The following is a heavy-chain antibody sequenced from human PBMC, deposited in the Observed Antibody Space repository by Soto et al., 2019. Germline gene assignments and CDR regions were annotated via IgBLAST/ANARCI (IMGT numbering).Heavy chain of an antibody. D-gene: IGHD2-2*01. CDR3: ARLHCDSPNCVPLDP. V-gene: IGHV4-39*01. CDR2: IYYSGNS. CDR1: GGSIRDDRYY. Sequence: QLQLQESGPGLVKPSETLSLTCTVSGGSIRDDRYYWGWIRQPPGKGLEWIGSIYYSGNSSYNPSLKSRVTMSVDTSKKQLSLRLSSVTAADTAVYYCARLHCDSPNCVPLDPWGQGTLVIVSS. J-gene: IGHJ5*02.